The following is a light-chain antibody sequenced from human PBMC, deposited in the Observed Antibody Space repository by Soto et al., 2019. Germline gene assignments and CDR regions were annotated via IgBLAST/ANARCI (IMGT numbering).Light chain of an antibody. Sequence: EIVLTQSPATLSLSPGERATLSCRASQSLNIYLAWYQQKPGQAPRLLIYDASNRATGIPARFSGSGSETDFTLTISSLEHEDFAVYYCQQRRSWPITFGQGTRLEIK. CDR3: QQRRSWPIT. CDR1: QSLNIY. V-gene: IGKV3-11*01. J-gene: IGKJ5*01. CDR2: DAS.